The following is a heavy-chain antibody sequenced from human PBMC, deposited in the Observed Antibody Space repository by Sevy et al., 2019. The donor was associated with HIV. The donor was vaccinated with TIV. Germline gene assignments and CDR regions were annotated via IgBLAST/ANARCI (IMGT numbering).Heavy chain of an antibody. CDR2: IYYSGST. CDR3: ARAIPYYDILTGRNYGVDV. Sequence: SETLSLTCAVSAASISNYYWTWIRQPPGKGLEWIGHIYYSGSTDYNPSLKSRVTISVDTSKNHFSLKLNSVTAADTGVYYCARAIPYYDILTGRNYGVDVWGQGTTVTATS. D-gene: IGHD3-9*01. CDR1: AASISNYY. J-gene: IGHJ6*02. V-gene: IGHV4-59*01.